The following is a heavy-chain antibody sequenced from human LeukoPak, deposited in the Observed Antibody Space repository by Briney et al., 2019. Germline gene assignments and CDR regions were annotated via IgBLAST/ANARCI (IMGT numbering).Heavy chain of an antibody. J-gene: IGHJ4*02. CDR3: ARDVVVVAASQTYFDY. CDR2: IIPILGIA. CDR1: GGTFSSYA. V-gene: IGHV1-69*04. Sequence: EASVKVCFKSSGGTFSSYAISWVRQAPGQGIEWMGRIIPILGIANYAQKFQGRVTITADKSTSTAYMELSSVRSEDTAVYYCARDVVVVAASQTYFDYWGQGTLVTVSS. D-gene: IGHD2-15*01.